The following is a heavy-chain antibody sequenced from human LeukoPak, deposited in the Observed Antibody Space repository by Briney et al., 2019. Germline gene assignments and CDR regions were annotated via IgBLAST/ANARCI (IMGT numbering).Heavy chain of an antibody. CDR3: ARSAGGYYFDY. CDR1: GGSISSYY. J-gene: IGHJ4*02. V-gene: IGHV4-59*01. Sequence: PSETLSLTCTVSGGSISSYYWSWIRQPPGKGLEWIGYIYYSGSTSYNPSLKSRVTISVDTSKNQFSLKLSSVTAADTAVYYCARSAGGYYFDYWGQGTLVTVSS. CDR2: IYYSGST. D-gene: IGHD1-1*01.